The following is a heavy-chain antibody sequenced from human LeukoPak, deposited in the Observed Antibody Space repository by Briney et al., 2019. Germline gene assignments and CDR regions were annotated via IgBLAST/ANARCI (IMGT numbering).Heavy chain of an antibody. Sequence: GGSLRLSCAASGFTFSSYGMHWGRQAPGKGLEWVAFIRYDGSNKYYADSVKGRFTISRDNSKNTLYLQMNSLRAEDTAVYYCAKDYYDSSGYYYLDYWGQGTLVTVSS. J-gene: IGHJ4*02. V-gene: IGHV3-30*02. CDR2: IRYDGSNK. CDR3: AKDYYDSSGYYYLDY. CDR1: GFTFSSYG. D-gene: IGHD3-22*01.